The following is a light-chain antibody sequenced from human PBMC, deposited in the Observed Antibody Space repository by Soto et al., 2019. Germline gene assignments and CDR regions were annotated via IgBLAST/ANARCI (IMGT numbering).Light chain of an antibody. CDR3: CSYAGSSTL. CDR1: SSDVGSYNL. CDR2: EGS. V-gene: IGLV2-23*03. Sequence: QSVLTQPASVSGSPGQSITISCTGTSSDVGSYNLVSWYQQHPGKAPKLMIYEGSKRPSGVSNRFSGSRSGNTASLTISGLQAEDETDYYCCSYAGSSTLFGPGTKVTVL. J-gene: IGLJ1*01.